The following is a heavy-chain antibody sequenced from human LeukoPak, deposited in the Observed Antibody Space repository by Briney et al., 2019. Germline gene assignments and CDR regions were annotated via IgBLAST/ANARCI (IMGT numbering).Heavy chain of an antibody. V-gene: IGHV1-46*01. Sequence: GASVKVSCKASGYTFTSYYMHWVRQAPGQGLEWMGIINPSGGSTSYAQKFQGRVTMTRDTSTSTVYMELSSLRSEDTAVYYCARDLEDIVVVPAAILGYWGQGTLVTVSS. CDR1: GYTFTSYY. CDR2: INPSGGST. D-gene: IGHD2-2*02. CDR3: ARDLEDIVVVPAAILGY. J-gene: IGHJ4*02.